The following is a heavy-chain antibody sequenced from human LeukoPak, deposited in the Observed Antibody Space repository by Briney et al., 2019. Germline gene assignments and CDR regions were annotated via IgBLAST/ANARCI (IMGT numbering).Heavy chain of an antibody. J-gene: IGHJ4*02. CDR1: GGSISSSNW. D-gene: IGHD6-19*01. CDR2: IYHSGST. V-gene: IGHV4-4*02. CDR3: ARVPQMYSSGWYYFDY. Sequence: SGTLSLTCAVSGGSISSSNWWSWVRQPPGKGLEWIGEIYHSGSTNYNPSLKSRVTISVDKSKNQFSLKLSSVNAADTAVYYCARVPQMYSSGWYYFDYWGQGTLVTVSS.